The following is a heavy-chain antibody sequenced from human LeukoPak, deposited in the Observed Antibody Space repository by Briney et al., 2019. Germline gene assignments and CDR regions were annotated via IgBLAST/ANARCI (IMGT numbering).Heavy chain of an antibody. D-gene: IGHD1-26*01. J-gene: IGHJ4*02. Sequence: PSETLSLTCNVSGGSISGRTYYWGSIRQPPGKGLDWIGEIIHSGGTNYNPSLKSRVTISVDTSKNQFSLNLNSINAADTAVYYCARGLGGSYYFDHWGQGTLVTVSS. V-gene: IGHV4-39*07. CDR2: IIHSGGT. CDR1: GGSISGRTYY. CDR3: ARGLGGSYYFDH.